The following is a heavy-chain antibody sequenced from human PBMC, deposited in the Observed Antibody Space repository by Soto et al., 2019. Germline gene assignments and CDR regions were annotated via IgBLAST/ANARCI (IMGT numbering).Heavy chain of an antibody. V-gene: IGHV3-74*01. CDR2: INSDGSST. CDR3: AREKRSVYDFWSGYPTYYYYGMDV. Sequence: GGSLRLSCAASGFTFSSYWMHWVRQSPGKGLVWVSRINSDGSSTSYADSVKGRFTISRDNAKNTLYLQMNSLRAEDTAVYYCAREKRSVYDFWSGYPTYYYYGMDVWGQGTTVTVSS. D-gene: IGHD3-3*01. CDR1: GFTFSSYW. J-gene: IGHJ6*02.